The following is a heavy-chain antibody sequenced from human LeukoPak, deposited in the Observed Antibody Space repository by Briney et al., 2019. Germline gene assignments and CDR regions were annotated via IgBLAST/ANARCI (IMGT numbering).Heavy chain of an antibody. D-gene: IGHD2-2*01. CDR1: GGSISSYY. CDR2: IYTSRSP. CDR3: ARARYCTSPSCPYYYYYYMDV. Sequence: PSETLSLTCTVSGGSISSYYWSWIRQTAGKGLEWIGRIYTSRSPNYNPSLKSRVTMSVDTSKNQFSLKLSSVTAADTAVYYCARARYCTSPSCPYYYYYYMDVWGKGTTVTVSS. J-gene: IGHJ6*03. V-gene: IGHV4-4*07.